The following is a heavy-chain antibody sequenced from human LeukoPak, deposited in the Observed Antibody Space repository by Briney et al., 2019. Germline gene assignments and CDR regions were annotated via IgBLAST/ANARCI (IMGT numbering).Heavy chain of an antibody. Sequence: ASVKVSCKASGLTFSNYGITWVRQAPGQGLEWVGWISAYDGNTNYAQKFQGRVTMTTDTSTSTAHMELRSLRYDDTAVYYCARDLAAITTGSHNWFDPWGQGTLVTVSS. CDR3: ARDLAAITTGSHNWFDP. CDR1: GLTFSNYG. CDR2: ISAYDGNT. V-gene: IGHV1-18*01. D-gene: IGHD3-22*01. J-gene: IGHJ5*02.